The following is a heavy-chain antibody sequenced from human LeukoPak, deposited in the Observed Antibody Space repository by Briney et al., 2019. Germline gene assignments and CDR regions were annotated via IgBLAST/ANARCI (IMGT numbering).Heavy chain of an antibody. D-gene: IGHD2-2*01. CDR2: IRSKANSYAT. J-gene: IGHJ3*02. CDR1: GFTFSGSA. Sequence: TGGSLRLSCAASGFTFSGSAMHWVRQASGKGLEWVGRIRSKANSYATAYAASVKGSFTISRDDSNNTAYLQMDSLKTEDTAVYYCSRLNARNAFDIWGQGTMATVSS. V-gene: IGHV3-73*01. CDR3: SRLNARNAFDI.